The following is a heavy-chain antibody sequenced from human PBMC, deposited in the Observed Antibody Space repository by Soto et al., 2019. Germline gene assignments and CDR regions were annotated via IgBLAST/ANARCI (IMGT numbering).Heavy chain of an antibody. CDR2: LYYSGST. CDR3: ASSLKSYYTSSGYFQH. V-gene: IGHV4-59*01. J-gene: IGHJ1*01. D-gene: IGHD1-26*01. CDR1: GGSISSYY. Sequence: PSETLSLTCTVCGGSISSYYWSWIRQPPGKGLEWIGYLYYSGSTNYNPSLKSRVTISVDTSKNQFSLKLSSVTAADTAVYYCASSLKSYYTSSGYFQHWGQGALVTVSS.